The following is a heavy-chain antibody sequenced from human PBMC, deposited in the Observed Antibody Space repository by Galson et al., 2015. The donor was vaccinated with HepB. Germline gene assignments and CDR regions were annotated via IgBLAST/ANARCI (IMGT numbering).Heavy chain of an antibody. Sequence: SLRLSCAASGFTFSDYYMSWIRQAPGKGLEWVSYISSSGSTIYYADSVKGRFTISRDNAKNSLYLQMNSLRAEDTAVYYCARDCFWSGYYWGWFDPWGQGTLVIVSA. J-gene: IGHJ5*02. CDR1: GFTFSDYY. V-gene: IGHV3-11*01. CDR2: ISSSGSTI. D-gene: IGHD3-3*01. CDR3: ARDCFWSGYYWGWFDP.